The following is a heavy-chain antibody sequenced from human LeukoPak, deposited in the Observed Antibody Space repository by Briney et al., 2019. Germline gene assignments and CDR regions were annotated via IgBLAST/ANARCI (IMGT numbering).Heavy chain of an antibody. CDR1: GFTFRSYG. J-gene: IGHJ3*02. D-gene: IGHD3-16*01. V-gene: IGHV3-30*18. CDR2: ISSDGRNK. Sequence: GGSLRLSCAASGFTFRSYGIHWVRQAPGKGLEWVAVISSDGRNKYYADSVKGRFTISRDNSKNTLYLQMNSLRAEDTAVYYCAKDRPEWGGEEAFEIWGRGTMVTVSS. CDR3: AKDRPEWGGEEAFEI.